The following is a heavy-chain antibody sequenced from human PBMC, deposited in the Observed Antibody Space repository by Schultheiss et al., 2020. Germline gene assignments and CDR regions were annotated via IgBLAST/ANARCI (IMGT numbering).Heavy chain of an antibody. Sequence: SVKVSCKASGGTFSSYAISWVRQAPGQGLEWMGGIIPIFGTANYAQKFQGRVTITADESTSTAYMELSSLRSEDTAVYYCAREVQLILYYYGMDVWGQGTTVTVSS. CDR1: GGTFSSYA. D-gene: IGHD2-2*01. V-gene: IGHV1-69*13. CDR3: AREVQLILYYYGMDV. J-gene: IGHJ6*02. CDR2: IIPIFGTA.